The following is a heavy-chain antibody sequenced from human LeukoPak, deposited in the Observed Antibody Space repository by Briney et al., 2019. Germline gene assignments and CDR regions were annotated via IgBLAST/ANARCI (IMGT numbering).Heavy chain of an antibody. J-gene: IGHJ6*03. Sequence: SETLSLTCTVSGYSISSGYYWGWIRQPPGKGLEWTGSIDHSGSTYYNPSLKSRITVSVDTSKNQFSLKLSSVTAADTAVYYCARVADYGGNGGYYYYYYYMDVWGKGTTVTVSS. CDR2: IDHSGST. CDR1: GYSISSGYY. CDR3: ARVADYGGNGGYYYYYYYMDV. V-gene: IGHV4-38-2*02. D-gene: IGHD4-23*01.